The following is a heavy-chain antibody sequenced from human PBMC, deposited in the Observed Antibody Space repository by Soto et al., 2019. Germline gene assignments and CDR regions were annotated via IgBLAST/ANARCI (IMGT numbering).Heavy chain of an antibody. J-gene: IGHJ3*02. CDR1: GGSISSISYN. Sequence: PSETLSLTCSVSGGSISSISYNWDWLRQPPGKGLEWIGTIYYHGDTDYNPSLKSRATISVDASDYQFSLKLSSVTAADTSIYYCARFSGNAFDIWGHGTMVTVSS. V-gene: IGHV4-39*01. CDR3: ARFSGNAFDI. CDR2: IYYHGDT.